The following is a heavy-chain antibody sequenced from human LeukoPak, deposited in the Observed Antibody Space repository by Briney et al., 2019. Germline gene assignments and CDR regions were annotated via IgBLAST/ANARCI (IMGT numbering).Heavy chain of an antibody. CDR1: GFTFSSYA. J-gene: IGHJ2*01. CDR3: ARRPFGSGTNWYFDL. V-gene: IGHV3-30*04. Sequence: GGSLRLSCAASGFTFSSYAMHWVRQAPGKGLEWVAVISYDGSNKYYADSVKGRFTISRDNAKNSLYLQMNSLRVEDTAVYYCARRPFGSGTNWYFDLWGRGTLVTVSS. D-gene: IGHD3-10*01. CDR2: ISYDGSNK.